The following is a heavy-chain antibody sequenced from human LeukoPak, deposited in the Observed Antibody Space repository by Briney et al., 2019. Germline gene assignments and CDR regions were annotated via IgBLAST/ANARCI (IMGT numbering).Heavy chain of an antibody. CDR2: MNPNSGNT. D-gene: IGHD2-2*02. J-gene: IGHJ4*02. V-gene: IGHV1-8*01. CDR1: GYTFTSYD. Sequence: ASVKVSCKASGYTFTSYDINWVRQATGQGLEWMGWMNPNSGNTGYAQKFQGRVTMTRNTSISTAYMELSSLRSEDTAVYYCARGSSCRTSRYRDFDYWGQGTLVTVSS. CDR3: ARGSSCRTSRYRDFDY.